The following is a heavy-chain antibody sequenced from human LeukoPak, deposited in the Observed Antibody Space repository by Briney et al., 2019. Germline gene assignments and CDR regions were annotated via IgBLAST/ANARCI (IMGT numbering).Heavy chain of an antibody. Sequence: GGSLRLSCAASGFTFSSYWMHWVRQAPGKGLVWVSRINSDGSSTSYADSVKGRFTISRDNAKNSLYLQMNSLRAEDTALYYCAKDLTIAVADTGLDYWGQGTLVTVSS. D-gene: IGHD6-19*01. V-gene: IGHV3-74*01. J-gene: IGHJ4*02. CDR1: GFTFSSYW. CDR2: INSDGSST. CDR3: AKDLTIAVADTGLDY.